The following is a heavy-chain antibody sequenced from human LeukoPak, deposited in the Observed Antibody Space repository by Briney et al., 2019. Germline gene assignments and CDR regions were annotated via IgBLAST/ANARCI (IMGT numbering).Heavy chain of an antibody. CDR1: XYTFTXYG. CDR3: ARAGNIVVVPAAEVRYNWFDP. J-gene: IGHJ5*02. CDR2: ISAYNGNT. D-gene: IGHD2-2*01. V-gene: IGHV1-18*01. Sequence: SCXAXXYTFTXYGISWVRQAPGQGLEWMGWISAYNGNTNYAQKLQGRVTMTTDTSTSTAYMELRSLRSDDTAVYYCARAGNIVVVPAAEVRYNWFDPWGQGTLVTVSS.